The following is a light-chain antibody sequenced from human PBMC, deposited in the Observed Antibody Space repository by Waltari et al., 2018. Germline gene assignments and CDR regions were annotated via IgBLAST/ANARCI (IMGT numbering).Light chain of an antibody. J-gene: IGKJ4*01. CDR2: DTS. Sequence: IVLTQSPPTLSLFPGERATLSCRASQSVRNYLAWYQQKPGQAPRLLIYDTSNRATGIPVRFSGSGSGTDFTLTISNLEPEDFAVYYCQHRSVWPLTFGGGTKVEIK. CDR1: QSVRNY. CDR3: QHRSVWPLT. V-gene: IGKV3-11*01.